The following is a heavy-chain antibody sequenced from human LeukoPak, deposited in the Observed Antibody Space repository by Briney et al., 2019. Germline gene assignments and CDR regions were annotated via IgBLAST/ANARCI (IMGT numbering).Heavy chain of an antibody. D-gene: IGHD4-17*01. V-gene: IGHV3-30*18. CDR2: ISYDGSNK. CDR1: GFTFSSYW. Sequence: PGGSLRLSCAASGFTFSSYWMSWVRQAPGKGLEWVAVISYDGSNKYYADSVKGRFTISRDNSKNTLYLQMNSLRAEDTAVYYCAKDIAGTTRYFDYWGQGTLVTVSS. J-gene: IGHJ4*02. CDR3: AKDIAGTTRYFDY.